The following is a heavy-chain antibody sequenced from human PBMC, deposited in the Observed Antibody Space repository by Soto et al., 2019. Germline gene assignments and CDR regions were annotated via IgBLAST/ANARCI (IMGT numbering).Heavy chain of an antibody. CDR1: GGTFSSYA. J-gene: IGHJ5*02. D-gene: IGHD3-10*01. V-gene: IGHV1-69*13. CDR2: IIPIFGTA. CDR3: ARVLPRGVILTPNKWFDP. Sequence: SVKVSCEASGGTFSSYAISWVRQAPGQGLEWMGGIIPIFGTANYAQKFQGRVTITADESTSTAYMELSSLRHEDKAVYYCARVLPRGVILTPNKWFDPWGQGTLLTV.